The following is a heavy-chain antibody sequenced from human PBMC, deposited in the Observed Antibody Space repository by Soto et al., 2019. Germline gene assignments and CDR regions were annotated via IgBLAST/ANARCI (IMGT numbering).Heavy chain of an antibody. CDR3: AKQATGTTISIWFDP. CDR2: IYYSGST. CDR1: GGSISSSSYY. J-gene: IGHJ5*02. V-gene: IGHV4-39*01. D-gene: IGHD1-7*01. Sequence: SETLSLTCTVSGGSISSSSYYWGWIRQPPGKGLEWIGSIYYSGSTYYNPSLKSRVTISVDTSKNQFSLKLSSVTAADTAVYYCAKQATGTTISIWFDPWGQGTLVTISS.